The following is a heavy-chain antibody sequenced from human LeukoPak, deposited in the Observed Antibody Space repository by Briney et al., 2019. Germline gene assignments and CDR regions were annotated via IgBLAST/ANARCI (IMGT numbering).Heavy chain of an antibody. J-gene: IGHJ4*02. CDR1: GYTFTGYY. D-gene: IGHD3-22*01. CDR3: ARSGSTGYSLDY. Sequence: ASVKVSCKASGYTFTGYYMHWVRQAPGQGLEWMGWINPNSGGTNYAQKFQGRVTMTRDTSISTAYMELSRLRSDDTAVYFCARSGSTGYSLDYWGQGTLVTVSS. V-gene: IGHV1-2*02. CDR2: INPNSGGT.